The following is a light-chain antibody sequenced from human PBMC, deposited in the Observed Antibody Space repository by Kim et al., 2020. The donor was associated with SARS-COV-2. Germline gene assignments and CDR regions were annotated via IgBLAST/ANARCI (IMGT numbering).Light chain of an antibody. CDR2: IKN. CDR3: NSRDSNDNVV. V-gene: IGLV3-19*01. CDR1: ISRIDY. J-gene: IGLJ2*01. Sequence: VALGQTVTHTCQGHISRIDYATWYQQKPGQAPLVLIYIKNNRPSGVPDRVSGSSAVNTASLTITGTRAGDEADYYCNSRDSNDNVVFGGGTKLTVL.